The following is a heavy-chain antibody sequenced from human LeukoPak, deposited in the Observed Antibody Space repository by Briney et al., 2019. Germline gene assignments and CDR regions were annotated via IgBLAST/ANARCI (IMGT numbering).Heavy chain of an antibody. D-gene: IGHD5-18*01. CDR1: GCAFIDYW. V-gene: IGHV5-51*04. Sequence: GESLTIFCKASGCAFIDYWIAWVRQVPGKGLEWMGIIYPDDSDTRFSPSFEGQVIISADKPTTTVFLHWSSLKASDTAMYYCARLPPTAMTRNQGYFPYWGQGTLVTVSS. J-gene: IGHJ1*01. CDR3: ARLPPTAMTRNQGYFPY. CDR2: IYPDDSDT.